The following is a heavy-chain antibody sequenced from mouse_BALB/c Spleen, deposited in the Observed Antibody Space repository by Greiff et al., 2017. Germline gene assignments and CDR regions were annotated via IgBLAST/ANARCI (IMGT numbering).Heavy chain of an antibody. CDR3: ARYYGSYYAMDY. V-gene: IGHV1-82*01. D-gene: IGHD1-2*01. Sequence: QVQLQQSGPELVKPGASVKISCKASGYAFSSSWMNWVKQRPGQGLEWIGRIYPGDGDTNYNGKFKGKATLTADKSSSTAYMQLSSLTSVDSAVYFCARYYGSYYAMDYWGQGTSVTVSS. J-gene: IGHJ4*01. CDR1: GYAFSSSW. CDR2: IYPGDGDT.